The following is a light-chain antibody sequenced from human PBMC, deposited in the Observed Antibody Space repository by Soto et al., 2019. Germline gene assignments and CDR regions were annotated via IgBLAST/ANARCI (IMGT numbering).Light chain of an antibody. V-gene: IGKV3-15*01. Sequence: EIGLTQAPGTLSLSPGEGASLSCRASQSVSSYLAWYQQKPGQAPRLLIYDASTRATGISARFSGSGSGTEFTLTISSLQSEDFAVYYCQQFNNWPRTFGQGTKVDIK. CDR3: QQFNNWPRT. CDR1: QSVSSY. J-gene: IGKJ1*01. CDR2: DAS.